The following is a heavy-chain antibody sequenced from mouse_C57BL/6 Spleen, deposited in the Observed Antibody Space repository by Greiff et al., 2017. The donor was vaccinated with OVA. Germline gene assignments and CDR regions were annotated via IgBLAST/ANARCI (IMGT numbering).Heavy chain of an antibody. J-gene: IGHJ2*01. V-gene: IGHV1-55*01. CDR2: IYPGSGST. D-gene: IGHD2-3*01. CDR1: GYTFTSYW. CDR3: ARAPLDGYYDYFDY. Sequence: QVQLQQPGAELVKPGASVKMSCKASGYTFTSYWLTWVKQRPGQGLEWIGDIYPGSGSTNYNEKFKSKATLTVDTSSSTAYMQLSSLTSEDSAVYYCARAPLDGYYDYFDYWGQGTTLTVSS.